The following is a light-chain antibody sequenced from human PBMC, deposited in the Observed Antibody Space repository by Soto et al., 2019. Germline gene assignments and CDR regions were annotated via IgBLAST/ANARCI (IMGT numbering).Light chain of an antibody. Sequence: EIVLTQSPGTLSLSPGERPTLSCRASQSVSSSYLAWYQQKPGQAPRLLIYGASSRATGIPDRFSGSGSGTDFTLTISRLEPEDFAVYFCHQYGTFPITFGQGTRLEIK. CDR2: GAS. J-gene: IGKJ5*01. CDR1: QSVSSSY. V-gene: IGKV3-20*01. CDR3: HQYGTFPIT.